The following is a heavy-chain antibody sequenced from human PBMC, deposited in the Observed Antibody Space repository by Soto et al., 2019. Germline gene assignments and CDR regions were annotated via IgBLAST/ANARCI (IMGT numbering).Heavy chain of an antibody. CDR1: GGSIRSSSYY. V-gene: IGHV4-39*01. Sequence: SETLSLTCTVSGGSIRSSSYYWGWIRQPPGKGLEWIGSIYYSGSTYYNPSLKSRVTISVDTSKNQFSLKLSSVTAADTAVYYCARHFCSSTSCYYYYYYYGMDVWGQGTTVT. D-gene: IGHD2-2*01. CDR2: IYYSGST. J-gene: IGHJ6*02. CDR3: ARHFCSSTSCYYYYYYYGMDV.